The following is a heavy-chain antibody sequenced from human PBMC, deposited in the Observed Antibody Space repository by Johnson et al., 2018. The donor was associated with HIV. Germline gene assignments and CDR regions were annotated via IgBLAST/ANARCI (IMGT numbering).Heavy chain of an antibody. D-gene: IGHD3-9*01. CDR1: GFTFDDYG. CDR2: IRSKAYGGTT. Sequence: VQLVESGGGVVRPGGSLRLSCGASGFTFDDYGMSWVRQAPGKGLEWVGFIRSKAYGGTTEYAASVKGRFTVSRDDSKSIVYLQMNSLRAEDTAVYYCARFDSFDAFDIWGQGTMVIVS. CDR3: ARFDSFDAFDI. J-gene: IGHJ3*02. V-gene: IGHV3-49*04.